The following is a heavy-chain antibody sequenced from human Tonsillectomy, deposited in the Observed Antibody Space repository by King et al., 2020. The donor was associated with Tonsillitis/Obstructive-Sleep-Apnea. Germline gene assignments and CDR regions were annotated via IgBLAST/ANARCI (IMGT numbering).Heavy chain of an antibody. CDR1: GFTFSGSA. D-gene: IGHD3-10*01. CDR2: IRSKANSYAT. V-gene: IGHV3-73*02. J-gene: IGHJ5*02. CDR3: TSPRMEYYYGSGNYPNWFDP. Sequence: VQLVESGGGLVQPGGSLKLSCAASGFTFSGSAMHWVRQASGKGLEWVGRIRSKANSYATADAASVKGRYTISRDDSKNTAYLQMNSLKTEDTAVYYCTSPRMEYYYGSGNYPNWFDPWGQGTLVTVSS.